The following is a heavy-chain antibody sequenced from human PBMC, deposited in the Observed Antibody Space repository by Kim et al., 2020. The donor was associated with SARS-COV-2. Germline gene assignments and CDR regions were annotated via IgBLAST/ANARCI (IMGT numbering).Heavy chain of an antibody. D-gene: IGHD2-8*02. CDR2: T. Sequence: TYYADSVKGRFTISRDNSKNTLYLQMNSLRAEDTAVYYCARRTSVLYDYWGQGTLVTVSS. V-gene: IGHV3-53*01. CDR3: ARRTSVLYDY. J-gene: IGHJ4*02.